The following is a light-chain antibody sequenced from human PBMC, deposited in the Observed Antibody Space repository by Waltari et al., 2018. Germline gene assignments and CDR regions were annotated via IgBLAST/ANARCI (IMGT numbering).Light chain of an antibody. CDR2: DAS. J-gene: IGKJ1*01. V-gene: IGKV3-11*02. CDR3: QLRNSGPRRWT. CDR1: QTVYSGY. Sequence: EIVLTQSPATLSLSPGERATLSCRPSQTVYSGYLAWYPQNPGQAPRLLIYDASNRETGIPARFIGSGSGRDFTLTNLSLEPEDFAVYYCQLRNSGPRRWTFGQGPTVEI.